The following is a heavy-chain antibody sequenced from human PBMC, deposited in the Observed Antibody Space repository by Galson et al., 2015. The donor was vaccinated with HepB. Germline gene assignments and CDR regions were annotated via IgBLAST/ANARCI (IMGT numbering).Heavy chain of an antibody. Sequence: SLRLSCAASGFTFSSYGMHWVRQAPGEGLEWVAVISYDGSNKYYADSVKGRFTTSRDNSKNTLYLQMNSLRAEDTAVYYCAKDLDGDYVGYWGQGTLVTVSS. CDR2: ISYDGSNK. CDR1: GFTFSSYG. J-gene: IGHJ4*02. D-gene: IGHD4-17*01. V-gene: IGHV3-30*18. CDR3: AKDLDGDYVGY.